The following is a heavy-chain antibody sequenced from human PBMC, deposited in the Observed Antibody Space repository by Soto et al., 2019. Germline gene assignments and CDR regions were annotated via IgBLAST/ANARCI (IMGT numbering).Heavy chain of an antibody. CDR3: ARVGHRSSGFDY. D-gene: IGHD6-19*01. J-gene: IGHJ4*02. CDR2: IGTTGDT. Sequence: PGGSLRLSCAASGFTFSSYDMHWVRQATGKGLEWVSAIGTTGDTYYPGSVKGRFTISRENAKNSLYLQMNSLRAGDTAVYYCARVGHRSSGFDYWGQGTLVTVSS. V-gene: IGHV3-13*01. CDR1: GFTFSSYD.